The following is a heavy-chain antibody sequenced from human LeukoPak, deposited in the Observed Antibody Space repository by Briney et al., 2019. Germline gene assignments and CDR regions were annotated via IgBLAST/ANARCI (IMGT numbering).Heavy chain of an antibody. CDR1: GGSFSGYY. Sequence: PSETLSLTCAVYGGSFSGYYWSWIRQPPGKGLEWIGEINHSGSTNYNPSLKSRVTISVDTSKNQFSLKLSSVTAADTAVYYCARGRRSSSGKSYYYYYMDVWGKGTTVTVSS. V-gene: IGHV4-34*01. J-gene: IGHJ6*03. CDR2: INHSGST. CDR3: ARGRRSSSGKSYYYYYMDV. D-gene: IGHD6-13*01.